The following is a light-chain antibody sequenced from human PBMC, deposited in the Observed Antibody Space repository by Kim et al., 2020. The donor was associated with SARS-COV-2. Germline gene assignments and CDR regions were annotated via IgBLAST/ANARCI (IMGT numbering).Light chain of an antibody. CDR2: DAS. CDR3: QPHSNWPIT. J-gene: IGKJ5*01. Sequence: EIVLTQSPATLSLSPGERATLSCRASQSVSSYLAWYQQKPGQAPRLLIYDASNRATGIPARFSGSGSGTDFTLTISSLEPEDFAVYYCQPHSNWPITFGQGTRMEIK. V-gene: IGKV3-11*01. CDR1: QSVSSY.